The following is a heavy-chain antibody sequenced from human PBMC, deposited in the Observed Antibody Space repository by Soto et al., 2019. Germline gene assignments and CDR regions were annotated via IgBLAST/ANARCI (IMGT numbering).Heavy chain of an antibody. CDR3: ARGGSYDILTGLQENLYYFDY. CDR2: INAGNGNT. CDR1: GYTFTSYA. V-gene: IGHV1-3*01. D-gene: IGHD3-9*01. J-gene: IGHJ4*02. Sequence: ASVKVSCKASGYTFTSYAMHWVRQAPGQRLEWMGWINAGNGNTKYSQKFQGRVTITRDTSASTAYMELSSLRSEDTAVYYCARGGSYDILTGLQENLYYFDYWGQGTLVTVSS.